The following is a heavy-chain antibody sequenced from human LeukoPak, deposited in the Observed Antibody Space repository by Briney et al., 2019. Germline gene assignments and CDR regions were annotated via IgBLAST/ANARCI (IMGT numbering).Heavy chain of an antibody. J-gene: IGHJ4*02. V-gene: IGHV4-34*01. CDR2: INHSEST. Sequence: SETLSLTCAVYGGSFSGYYWSWIRQPPGKGLGWIGEINHSESTNYNTSLNSRVTISVDTSKNQFPLKLSSVPAADTAVYYCARGITMVRGADLWGQGTLVTVSS. CDR1: GGSFSGYY. CDR3: ARGITMVRGADL. D-gene: IGHD3-10*01.